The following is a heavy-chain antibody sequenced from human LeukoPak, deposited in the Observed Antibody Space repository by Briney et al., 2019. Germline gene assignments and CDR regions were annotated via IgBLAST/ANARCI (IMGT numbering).Heavy chain of an antibody. CDR2: IYHSGST. D-gene: IGHD1-1*01. Sequence: SQTLSLTCTVSGGSISSGGYSWSWIRQPPGKGLEWIGYIYHSGSTYYNPSPKSRVTISVDRSKNQFSLKLSSVTAADTAVYYCARGLQLRYFDLWGRGTLVTVSS. V-gene: IGHV4-30-2*01. CDR3: ARGLQLRYFDL. J-gene: IGHJ2*01. CDR1: GGSISSGGYS.